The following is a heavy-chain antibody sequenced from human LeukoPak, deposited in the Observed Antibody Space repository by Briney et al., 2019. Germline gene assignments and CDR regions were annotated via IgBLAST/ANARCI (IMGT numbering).Heavy chain of an antibody. CDR1: GFPFSSFA. Sequence: PGGSLRLSCAGSGFPFSSFAMHWVRQAPGKGLEWVAVISYDGSNKYSADSVKGRFTISRDNSKNTLYLQMNSLRAEDTAIYYCARGTSMPAATNRVVDYWGQGSLVTVSS. CDR2: ISYDGSNK. CDR3: ARGTSMPAATNRVVDY. J-gene: IGHJ4*02. V-gene: IGHV3-30-3*01. D-gene: IGHD6-13*01.